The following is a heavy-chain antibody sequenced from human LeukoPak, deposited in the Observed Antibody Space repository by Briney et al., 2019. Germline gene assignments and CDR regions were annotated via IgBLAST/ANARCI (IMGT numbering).Heavy chain of an antibody. J-gene: IGHJ4*02. CDR3: ARGHSSSWYWDY. D-gene: IGHD6-13*01. CDR1: GGSSSSGGYY. V-gene: IGHV4-31*03. Sequence: SETLSLTCTVSGGSSSSGGYYWSWIRQHPGKGLEWIGYIYYSGSTYYNPSLKSRVTISEDTSKNQFSLKLSSVTAADTAVYYCARGHSSSWYWDYWGQGTLVTVSS. CDR2: IYYSGST.